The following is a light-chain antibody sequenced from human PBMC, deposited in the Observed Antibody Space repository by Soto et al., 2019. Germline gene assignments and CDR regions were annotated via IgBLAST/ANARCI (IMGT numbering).Light chain of an antibody. V-gene: IGLV4-69*01. CDR1: SGHSSYA. J-gene: IGLJ1*01. Sequence: QLVLTQSPSASASLGASVKLTCTLSSGHSSYAIAWHQQQPEKGPRYLMKLNSDGSHSKGDGIPDRFSGSSSGAERYLTISSLQSEDEADYYCQTWGTGIHYGFGTGTKVTVL. CDR2: LNSDGSH. CDR3: QTWGTGIHYG.